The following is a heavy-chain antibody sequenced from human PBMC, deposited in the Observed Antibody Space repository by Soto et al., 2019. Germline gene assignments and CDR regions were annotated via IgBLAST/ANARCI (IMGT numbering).Heavy chain of an antibody. CDR3: ARGALDSPCNPVV. CDR2: ISSRSSYI. Sequence: EVQLVESGGGLVKPGGSLSLSCAASGFTFSSYSMNWVRQAPGKGLEWVSSISSRSSYIYYADSVKGRFTISRDNAKNSLCLPKTSLGAEDTAVYYGARGALDSPCNPVVWGQGTTVTVSS. J-gene: IGHJ6*02. V-gene: IGHV3-21*01. CDR1: GFTFSSYS. D-gene: IGHD3-3*01.